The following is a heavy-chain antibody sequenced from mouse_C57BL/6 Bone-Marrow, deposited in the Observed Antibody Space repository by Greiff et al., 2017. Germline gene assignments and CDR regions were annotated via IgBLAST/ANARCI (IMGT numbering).Heavy chain of an antibody. CDR1: GYTFTEYT. D-gene: IGHD1-1*01. CDR3: ARHEANYVSSYGWFAY. J-gene: IGHJ3*01. Sequence: VQRVESGAELVKPGASVKLSCKASGYTFTEYTIHWVKQRSGQGLEWIGWFYPGSGSIKYNEKFKDKATLTADKSSSTVYMELSRLTSEDSAVYFCARHEANYVSSYGWFAYWGQGTLVTVSA. V-gene: IGHV1-62-2*01. CDR2: FYPGSGSI.